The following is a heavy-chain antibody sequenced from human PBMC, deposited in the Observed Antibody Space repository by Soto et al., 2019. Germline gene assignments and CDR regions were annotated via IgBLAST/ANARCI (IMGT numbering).Heavy chain of an antibody. J-gene: IGHJ4*02. CDR3: ARDARTTGPPYFDY. CDR1: GFTVSSNY. D-gene: IGHD4-17*01. CDR2: IYSGGST. Sequence: EVQLVESGGGLVQPGGSLRLSCAASGFTVSSNYMSWVRQAPGKGLEWVSVIYSGGSTYYADSVKGRFPISRDNSKNTLYLQMNSLRAEDTAVYYCARDARTTGPPYFDYWGQGTLVTVSS. V-gene: IGHV3-66*01.